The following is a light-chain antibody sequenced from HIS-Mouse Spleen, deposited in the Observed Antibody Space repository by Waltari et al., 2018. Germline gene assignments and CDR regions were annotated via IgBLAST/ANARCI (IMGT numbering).Light chain of an antibody. V-gene: IGLV2-14*01. CDR3: SSYTSSSTF. Sequence: QSALTHPVSVSGSPGPSITISCNRTRSYVGRATYVSWYQHHPGKAPKLMLYEISKRPSGVSNRFSGSKSGNTASLTISGLQAEDEADYYCSSYTSSSTFFGTGTKVTVL. CDR1: RSYVGRATY. J-gene: IGLJ1*01. CDR2: EIS.